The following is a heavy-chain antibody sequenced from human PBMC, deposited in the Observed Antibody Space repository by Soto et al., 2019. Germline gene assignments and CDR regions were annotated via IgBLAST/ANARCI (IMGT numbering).Heavy chain of an antibody. CDR3: ARGRIAARPSYYYGMDV. D-gene: IGHD6-6*01. V-gene: IGHV4-34*01. CDR1: GGSFSGYY. Sequence: SETLSLTCAVYGGSFSGYYWSWIRQPPGKGLEWIGEINHSGSTNYNPSLKSRVTISVDTSKNQFSLKLSSVTAADTAVYYCARGRIAARPSYYYGMDVWGQGTTVTVSS. CDR2: INHSGST. J-gene: IGHJ6*02.